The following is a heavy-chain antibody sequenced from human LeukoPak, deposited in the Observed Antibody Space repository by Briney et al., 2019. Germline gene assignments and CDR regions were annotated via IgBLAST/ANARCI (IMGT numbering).Heavy chain of an antibody. Sequence: ASVKVSCKASGYTFTGYYMHWVRQAPGQGLEWMGWISAYNGNTNYAQKLQGRVTMTTDTSTSTAYMGLRSLRSDDTAVYYCARVWDYGGNWGPYYYYYYYMDVWGKGTTVTVSS. J-gene: IGHJ6*03. V-gene: IGHV1-18*04. CDR3: ARVWDYGGNWGPYYYYYYYMDV. CDR2: ISAYNGNT. D-gene: IGHD4-23*01. CDR1: GYTFTGYY.